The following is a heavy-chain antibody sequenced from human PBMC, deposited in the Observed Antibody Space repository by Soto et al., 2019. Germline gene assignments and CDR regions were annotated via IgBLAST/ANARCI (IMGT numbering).Heavy chain of an antibody. D-gene: IGHD1-1*01. CDR2: IHYTGST. CDR1: SDSVSGHSYF. V-gene: IGHV4-61*01. CDR3: GSGVGNNTGTSFDX. Sequence: SETLSLTCTVSSDSVSGHSYFWSWIRQPPGKGLEWIGYIHYTGSTTYDPSLKSRITMSIDTSEKQFSLKLSSVTTADTALYYCGSGVGNNTGTSFDXWGQAALVTVSX. J-gene: IGHJ4*02.